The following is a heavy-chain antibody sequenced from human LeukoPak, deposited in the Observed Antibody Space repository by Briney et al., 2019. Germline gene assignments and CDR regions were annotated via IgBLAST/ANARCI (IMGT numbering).Heavy chain of an antibody. CDR3: ARVDIVVVVAANWFDP. CDR1: GYTFTSYG. V-gene: IGHV1-18*01. Sequence: GASVKVSCKASGYTFTSYGISWVRQAPGQGLEWMGWISAYNGNTNYAQKLQGRVTMITDTSTSTAYMELRSLRSDDTAVYYCARVDIVVVVAANWFDPWGQGTLVTVSS. D-gene: IGHD2-15*01. J-gene: IGHJ5*02. CDR2: ISAYNGNT.